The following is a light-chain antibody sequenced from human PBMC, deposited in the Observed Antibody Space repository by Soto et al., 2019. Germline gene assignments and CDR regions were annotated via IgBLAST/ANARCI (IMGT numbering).Light chain of an antibody. J-gene: IGLJ3*02. CDR1: TGAVTSGHH. CDR2: HTT. CDR3: LLTYSGPWV. V-gene: IGLV7-46*01. Sequence: QAVVTQEPSLTVSPGGTVTLTCGSSTGAVTSGHHPYWLQQKPGQAPRTLIYHTTNTLSWTPARFSGSLLGGKAALTLPGAQPEDEALYYCLLTYSGPWVFGGGTQLTVL.